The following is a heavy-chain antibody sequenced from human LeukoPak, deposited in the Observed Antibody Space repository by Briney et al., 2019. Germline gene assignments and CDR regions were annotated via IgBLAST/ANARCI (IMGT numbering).Heavy chain of an antibody. CDR2: IIVLCDTS. J-gene: IGHJ4*02. D-gene: IGHD6-19*01. CDR1: GFTFGTHA. Sequence: GGSLRLSCAASGFTFGTHAMTWARHAPAKGLEFVSCIIVLCDTSYYAIRGKGLFTMLKKNPKNQLFRQINSPTAEDTAVYYCAKFAGIPGWVVFFFDYWGQGTLVTVS. CDR3: AKFAGIPGWVVFFFDY. V-gene: IGHV3-23*01.